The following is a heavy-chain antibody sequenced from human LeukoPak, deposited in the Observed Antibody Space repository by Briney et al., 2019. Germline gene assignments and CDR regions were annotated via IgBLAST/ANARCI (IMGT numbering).Heavy chain of an antibody. CDR1: GFTFSSYG. V-gene: IGHV3-30*02. CDR3: AKGIWAIAVAEPFDY. CDR2: IRYDGSNK. D-gene: IGHD6-19*01. J-gene: IGHJ4*02. Sequence: GGSLRLSCAASGFTFSSYGMHWVRQAPGKGLEWVAFIRYDGSNKYYADSVKGRFTISRDNSKNTLYPQMNSLRAEDTAVYYCAKGIWAIAVAEPFDYWGQGTLVTVSS.